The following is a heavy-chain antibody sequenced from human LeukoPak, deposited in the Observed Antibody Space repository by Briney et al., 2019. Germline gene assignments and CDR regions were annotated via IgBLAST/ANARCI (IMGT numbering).Heavy chain of an antibody. V-gene: IGHV1-8*01. Sequence: SGKVSCKASGYTFTSYDINWVRQATGQGLEWMGWMNPNSGNTGYAQKFQGRVTMTRNTSISTAYMELSSLRSKDTAVYYCARGGGLGNSCLIVAFHIWVQGTMVTVSS. CDR3: ARGGGLGNSCLIVAFHI. D-gene: IGHD6-13*01. J-gene: IGHJ3*02. CDR2: MNPNSGNT. CDR1: GYTFTSYD.